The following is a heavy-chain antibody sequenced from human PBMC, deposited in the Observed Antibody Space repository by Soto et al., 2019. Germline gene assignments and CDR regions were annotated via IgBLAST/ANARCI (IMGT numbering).Heavy chain of an antibody. Sequence: QVQLVQDGAEVKKPLSSVKVSCKASGCTFSSYAISWVRQAPGQGLEWMGGIIPIFGTANYAQKFQGRVTNTAEESTSTAYMELSSLRSEDTAVYYCAREPVEMGNYYYGMDVWGQGTTVTVAS. D-gene: IGHD1-26*01. CDR2: IIPIFGTA. CDR1: GCTFSSYA. V-gene: IGHV1-69*12. CDR3: AREPVEMGNYYYGMDV. J-gene: IGHJ6*02.